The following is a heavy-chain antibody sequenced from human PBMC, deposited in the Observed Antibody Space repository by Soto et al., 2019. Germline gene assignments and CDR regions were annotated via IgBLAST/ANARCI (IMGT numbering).Heavy chain of an antibody. J-gene: IGHJ5*02. D-gene: IGHD2-15*01. V-gene: IGHV1-18*01. CDR1: GYTFTSYG. CDR3: ARDFAHGIRGQYSDCFDP. CDR2: ISGSNGDT. Sequence: QVQLVQSGAEVKKPGASVKVSCKASGYTFTSYGFSWVRQAPGQGLEWMGWISGSNGDTNYAQKFQGRVTMTTDTSTRTAYMELRSLRSDDTAVYFCARDFAHGIRGQYSDCFDPWGQGTLVTVSS.